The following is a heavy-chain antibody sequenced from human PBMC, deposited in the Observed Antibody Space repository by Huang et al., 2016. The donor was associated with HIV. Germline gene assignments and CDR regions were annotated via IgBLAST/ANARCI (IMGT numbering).Heavy chain of an antibody. Sequence: QVQLVESGGGVVQPGGSLRLSCAASGFSFYRYGMDWVRQAPGKGLEWVAFIGNDGSSVNYADSVKGRFTISRDNSKNTLYLQMNSLRTEDTAVFYCARGSDYAFDIWGQGTMVTVSS. V-gene: IGHV3-30*02. J-gene: IGHJ3*02. D-gene: IGHD3-10*01. CDR3: ARGSDYAFDI. CDR2: IGNDGSSV. CDR1: GFSFYRYG.